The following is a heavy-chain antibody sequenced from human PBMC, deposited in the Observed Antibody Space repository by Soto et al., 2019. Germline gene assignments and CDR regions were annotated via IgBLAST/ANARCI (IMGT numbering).Heavy chain of an antibody. V-gene: IGHV4-59*01. J-gene: IGHJ4*02. CDR3: ARVDQLVYDY. CDR1: GGSISSYY. Sequence: SETLSLTCTVSGGSISSYYWSWIRQPPGKGLEWIGYIYYSRSTNYNPSLKSRVTISVDTSKNQFSLKLSSVTAADTAVYYCARVDQLVYDYWGQGTLVTSPQ. D-gene: IGHD6-6*01. CDR2: IYYSRST.